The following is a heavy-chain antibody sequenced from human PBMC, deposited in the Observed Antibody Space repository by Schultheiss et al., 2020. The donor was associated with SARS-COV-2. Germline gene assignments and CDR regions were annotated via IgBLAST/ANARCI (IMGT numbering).Heavy chain of an antibody. D-gene: IGHD4-17*01. CDR1: GGSFSGYY. V-gene: IGHV4-34*01. Sequence: SETLSLTCAVYGGSFSGYYWSWIRQPPGKGLEWIGEINHSGSTNYNPSLKSRVTISVDTSKNQFSLKLSSVTAADTALYYCARSTTTVTAVFDSWGQGTLVTVSS. CDR3: ARSTTTVTAVFDS. CDR2: INHSGST. J-gene: IGHJ4*02.